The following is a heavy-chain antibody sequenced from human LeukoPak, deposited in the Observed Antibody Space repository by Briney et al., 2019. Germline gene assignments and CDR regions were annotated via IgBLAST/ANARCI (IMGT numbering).Heavy chain of an antibody. V-gene: IGHV4-28*03. CDR3: ARGGRWLQE. CDR1: GYSISSSSW. CDR2: IYHSGTT. D-gene: IGHD5-24*01. Sequence: SETLSLTCAVSGYSISSSSWWGWIRQPPGKGLEWIAYIYHSGTTYYNPSLQSRVTMSVDTSKNQFSLKLSSVTAVDTAVYYCARGGRWLQEWGQGTLVTVSS. J-gene: IGHJ4*02.